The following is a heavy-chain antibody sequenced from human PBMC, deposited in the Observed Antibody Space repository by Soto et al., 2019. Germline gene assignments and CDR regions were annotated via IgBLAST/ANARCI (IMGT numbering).Heavy chain of an antibody. CDR3: ARGRYCLTGRCFPNWFDS. Sequence: SETLSLTCSVSGDSISNLDYFWAWIRQPPGQALEYIGYIYKSATTYYNPSFESRVAISVDTSKSHFSLNVTSVTAADTAVYFCARGRYCLTGRCFPNWFDSWGQGALVTV. V-gene: IGHV4-30-4*01. D-gene: IGHD7-27*01. CDR1: GDSISNLDYF. CDR2: IYKSATT. J-gene: IGHJ5*01.